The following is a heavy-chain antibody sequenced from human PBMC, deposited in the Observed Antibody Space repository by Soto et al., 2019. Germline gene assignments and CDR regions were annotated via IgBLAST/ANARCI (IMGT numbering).Heavy chain of an antibody. D-gene: IGHD6-13*01. CDR2: INAGNGNT. V-gene: IGHV1-3*01. J-gene: IGHJ4*02. CDR3: ARGSESAYSTWYVNGDY. CDR1: GYTFTSYA. Sequence: QVQHVQSGAEVKKPGASVKVSCKASGYTFTSYAVQWVRQAPGQRLEWMGWINAGNGNTEYSQKLQGRVTITRDTSASTSYMELSSLRSEDTAVYYCARGSESAYSTWYVNGDYWGQGTVVTVSS.